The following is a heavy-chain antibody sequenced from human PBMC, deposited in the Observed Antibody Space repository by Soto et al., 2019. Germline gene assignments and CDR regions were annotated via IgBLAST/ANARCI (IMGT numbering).Heavy chain of an antibody. CDR2: ISAYNGNT. CDR1: GYTFTSYS. CDR3: ARDAWDIVVVVAAAYFDY. J-gene: IGHJ4*02. D-gene: IGHD2-15*01. V-gene: IGHV1-18*01. Sequence: ASVKVSCKASGYTFTSYSISWVRQAPGQGLEWMGWISAYNGNTNYAQKLQGRVTMTTDASTSTAYMELRSLRSDDTAVYYCARDAWDIVVVVAAAYFDYWGQGTLVTVSS.